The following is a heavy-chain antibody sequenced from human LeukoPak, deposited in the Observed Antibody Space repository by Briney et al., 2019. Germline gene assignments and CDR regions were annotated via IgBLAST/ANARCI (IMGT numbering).Heavy chain of an antibody. Sequence: SETLSLTCTVSGGSISSYYWSWIRQPPGKGLEWIGYIYYSGSTNYKPSLKSRVTISVDTSKNQFSLKLSSVTAADTAVYYCARHILEEHWFDPWGLGTLVIVSS. D-gene: IGHD1-1*01. J-gene: IGHJ5*02. CDR2: IYYSGST. CDR1: GGSISSYY. V-gene: IGHV4-59*01. CDR3: ARHILEEHWFDP.